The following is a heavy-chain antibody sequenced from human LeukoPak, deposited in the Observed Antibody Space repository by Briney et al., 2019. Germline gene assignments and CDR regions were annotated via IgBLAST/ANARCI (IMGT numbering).Heavy chain of an antibody. V-gene: IGHV1-18*01. J-gene: IGHJ4*02. CDR3: ARSNLELRSPFDY. CDR1: GYTFTSYG. CDR2: ISAYNGNT. D-gene: IGHD1-7*01. Sequence: ASVKVSCKASGYTFTSYGISWVRQAPGQGLEWMGWISAYNGNTNYAQKPQGRVTMTTDTSTSTAYMELSSLRSEDTAVYYCARSNLELRSPFDYWGQGTLVTVSS.